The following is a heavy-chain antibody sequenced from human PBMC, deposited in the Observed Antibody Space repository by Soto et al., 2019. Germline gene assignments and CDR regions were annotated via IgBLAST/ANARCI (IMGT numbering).Heavy chain of an antibody. CDR1: GGSISSYY. J-gene: IGHJ4*02. Sequence: SETLSLTCTVSGGSISSYYWSWIRQPPGKGLEWIGYIYYSGSTNYNPSLKSRVTISVDTSKNQFSLKLSSVTAADTAVYYCARQGITGTTTAFDYWGQGTLVTVSS. CDR3: ARQGITGTTTAFDY. D-gene: IGHD1-7*01. CDR2: IYYSGST. V-gene: IGHV4-59*08.